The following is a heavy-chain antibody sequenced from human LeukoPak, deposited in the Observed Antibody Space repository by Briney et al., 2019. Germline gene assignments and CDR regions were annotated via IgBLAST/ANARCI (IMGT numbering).Heavy chain of an antibody. CDR3: ARDGLYSYGYSYFDY. J-gene: IGHJ4*02. V-gene: IGHV4-4*07. D-gene: IGHD5-18*01. CDR2: IHSSGST. CDR1: GGSISSYH. Sequence: SETLSLTCTVSGGSISSYHWSWIRQPAGKGLEWIGRIHSSGSTNHNPSLKSRVTMSLDTSKNQFSLKLSSVTAADPAVYYCARDGLYSYGYSYFDYWGQGILVTVSS.